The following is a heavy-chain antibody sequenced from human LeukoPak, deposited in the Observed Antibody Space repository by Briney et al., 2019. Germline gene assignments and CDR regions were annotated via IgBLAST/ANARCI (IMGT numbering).Heavy chain of an antibody. V-gene: IGHV4-59*01. CDR3: ARLGAYSYTLGEYFHH. Sequence: SETLSLTCTVSGGSISSYHWSWLRQPPGKGLEWIGYIYYTGSTNYNPSLKSRVTISVDTSKNQFSLKLSSVTAADTAVYYCARLGAYSYTLGEYFHHWGQGTLVTVSS. CDR2: IYYTGST. D-gene: IGHD5-18*01. J-gene: IGHJ1*01. CDR1: GGSISSYH.